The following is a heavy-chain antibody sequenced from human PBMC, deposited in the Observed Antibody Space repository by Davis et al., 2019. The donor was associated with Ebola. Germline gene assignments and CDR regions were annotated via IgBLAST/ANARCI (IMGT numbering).Heavy chain of an antibody. CDR2: IYYSGST. D-gene: IGHD3-10*01. Sequence: SETLSLTCTVSGGSVRSGSYYWSWIRQPPGKGLEWIGYIYYSGSTNENPSLKSRVTISVDTSKNQFSLKLSSVTAADTAVYYCARRPVTMVRGAFDYWGQGTLVAVSS. V-gene: IGHV4-61*01. J-gene: IGHJ4*02. CDR1: GGSVRSGSYY. CDR3: ARRPVTMVRGAFDY.